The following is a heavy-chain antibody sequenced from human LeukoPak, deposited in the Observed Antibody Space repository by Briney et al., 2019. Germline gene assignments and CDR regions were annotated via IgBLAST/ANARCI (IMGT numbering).Heavy chain of an antibody. Sequence: GGSLRLSCAASGFTFDDYAMHWVRQAPGKGLEGVSGISWNSGSIGYADSVKGRFTISRDNAKNSLYLQMSSLRGEDTAVYYCARYPISIFMYGDAFDIWGQGTVVTVSS. CDR3: ARYPISIFMYGDAFDI. D-gene: IGHD2-8*01. J-gene: IGHJ3*02. CDR1: GFTFDDYA. V-gene: IGHV3-9*01. CDR2: ISWNSGSI.